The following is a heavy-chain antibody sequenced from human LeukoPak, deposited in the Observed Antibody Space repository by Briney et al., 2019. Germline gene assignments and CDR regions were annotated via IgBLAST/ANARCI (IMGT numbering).Heavy chain of an antibody. CDR3: ARGEYSSGWYSY. V-gene: IGHV4-34*01. J-gene: IGHJ4*02. CDR2: INHSGST. D-gene: IGHD6-19*01. CDR1: GGSFSGYY. Sequence: SETLSLTCAVYGGSFSGYYWSWIRQPPGKGLEWIGEINHSGSTNYNPSLKSRVTISVDTSKNQFSLKLSSVTAADTAVYYCARGEYSSGWYSYWGPGTLVTVSS.